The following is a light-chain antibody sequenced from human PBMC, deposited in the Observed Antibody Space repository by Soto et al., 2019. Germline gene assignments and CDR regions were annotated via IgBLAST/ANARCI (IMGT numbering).Light chain of an antibody. J-gene: IGKJ5*01. CDR3: QHYVTSSIT. CDR2: GAS. V-gene: IGKV3-20*01. CDR1: QSVSNNY. Sequence: IGLTQSPGTLSLSPGERATLSCRASQSVSNNYLAWYQQKPGQAPRLLMYGASSRATGTPDRISGGGSGTDFTLTISRLEPEDFAVYYCQHYVTSSITFGQGTRLEIK.